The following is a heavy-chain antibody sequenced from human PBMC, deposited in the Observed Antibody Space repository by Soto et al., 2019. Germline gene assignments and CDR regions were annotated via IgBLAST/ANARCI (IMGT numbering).Heavy chain of an antibody. J-gene: IGHJ6*03. CDR3: ASVLGIAVVKSNNMDG. CDR1: GFTFSAYG. CDR2: ISSRSSYI. D-gene: IGHD2-2*03. Sequence: EVQLVESGGGLVKPGGSLRLSCTASGFTFSAYGMNWVRQAPGKGLEWVSFISSRSSYIYHADSVKGRFTISRDNAKNSVFLQMDSLRAEDTAVYYCASVLGIAVVKSNNMDGWGKGTTVPVS. V-gene: IGHV3-21*01.